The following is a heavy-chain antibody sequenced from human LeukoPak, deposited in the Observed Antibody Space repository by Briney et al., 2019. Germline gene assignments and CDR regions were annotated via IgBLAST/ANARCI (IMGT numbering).Heavy chain of an antibody. D-gene: IGHD3-10*01. V-gene: IGHV4-39*02. CDR2: ISHGGNT. J-gene: IGHJ4*02. CDR1: GGSISSSSYY. CDR3: ARDRADYGSGSYFDY. Sequence: PSETLSLTCTVSGGSISSSSYYWGWIRQPPGKGLDWIGSISHGGNTYYNPSLKSRVTISVDTSKNQFSLSLSSVTAADTAVYYCARDRADYGSGSYFDYWGQGTLVTVSS.